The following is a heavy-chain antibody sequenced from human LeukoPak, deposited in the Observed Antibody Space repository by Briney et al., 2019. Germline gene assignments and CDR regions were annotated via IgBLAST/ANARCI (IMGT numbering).Heavy chain of an antibody. V-gene: IGHV3-48*03. CDR1: GFTFSSYD. CDR2: ISSSGSTI. D-gene: IGHD3-22*01. J-gene: IGHJ6*04. CDR3: AGLGITMIEGV. Sequence: GVSLRLSCAASGFTFSSYDMNWVRQAPGKGLEWVSYISSSGSTIYYADSVKGRFTISRDNAKNSLYLQMNSLRAEDTAVYYCAGLGITMIEGVWGKGTTVTISS.